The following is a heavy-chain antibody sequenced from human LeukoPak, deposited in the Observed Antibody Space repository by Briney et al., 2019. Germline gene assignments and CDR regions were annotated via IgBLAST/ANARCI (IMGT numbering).Heavy chain of an antibody. V-gene: IGHV4-59*08. CDR2: IFHSGST. CDR3: ARLATYGDFSD. D-gene: IGHD4-17*01. CDR1: GDSISGYY. Sequence: SETLSLTCTVSGDSISGYYWSWVRQPPGKGLEWIGYIFHSGSTKYNPSLESRVTISIDTSKNQFSLRLSSVTAADTAVYYCARLATYGDFSDWGQGPLVTVSS. J-gene: IGHJ4*02.